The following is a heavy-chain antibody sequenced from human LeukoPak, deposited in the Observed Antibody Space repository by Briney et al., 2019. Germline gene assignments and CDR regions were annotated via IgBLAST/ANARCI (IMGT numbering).Heavy chain of an antibody. CDR3: ARGSNYCSSISCHMND. D-gene: IGHD2-2*02. CDR1: GFTVSSNY. J-gene: IGHJ4*02. Sequence: GGSLRLSCAASGFTVSSNYMSWVRQAPGKGLGWVSVIYSGGSTYYADSVKGRFTISRDNSKNTLYLQMNSLRAEDTAVYYCARGSNYCSSISCHMNDWGQGTLVTVSS. V-gene: IGHV3-53*01. CDR2: IYSGGST.